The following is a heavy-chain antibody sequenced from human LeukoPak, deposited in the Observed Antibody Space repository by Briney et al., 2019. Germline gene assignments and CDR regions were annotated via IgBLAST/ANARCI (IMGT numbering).Heavy chain of an antibody. J-gene: IGHJ4*02. Sequence: PSETLSLTCTVSGGSISSSSYYWGWIRQPPGKGLEWIGSIYYSGSTYYNPSLKSRVTISVDTSKNQFSLKLSSVTAADTAVYYCARQDYYERLGYFDYWGQGTLVTVSS. CDR1: GGSISSSSYY. V-gene: IGHV4-39*01. CDR3: ARQDYYERLGYFDY. CDR2: IYYSGST. D-gene: IGHD3-22*01.